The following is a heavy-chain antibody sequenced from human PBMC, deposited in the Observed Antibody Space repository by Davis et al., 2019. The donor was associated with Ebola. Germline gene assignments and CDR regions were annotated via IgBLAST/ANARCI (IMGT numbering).Heavy chain of an antibody. Sequence: PRRSLRPSCIASGSTLGDYALRWLRQAPGKGLEWAGFIRSKAYGGTTEYAASVKGRFTISRDDSKSIAYLQMNSLKTEDTPVYYCTPDRILDYWGQGTLVTVSS. D-gene: IGHD2-15*01. CDR1: GSTLGDYA. CDR3: TPDRILDY. V-gene: IGHV3-49*03. J-gene: IGHJ4*02. CDR2: IRSKAYGGTT.